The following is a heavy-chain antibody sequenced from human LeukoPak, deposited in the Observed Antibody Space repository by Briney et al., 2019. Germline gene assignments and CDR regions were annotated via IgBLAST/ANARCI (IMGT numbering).Heavy chain of an antibody. CDR1: GFTVSSNY. V-gene: IGHV3-66*01. CDR2: IYSGGST. Sequence: GGSLRLSCAASGFTVSSNYMSWVRQAPGKGLEWVSVIYSGGSTYYADSVKGRFTISRDHSKNTLYLQMNQLRAQDTGVYYCARCPPPPYYYGSGSYGYYYYMDVWGKGTTVTISS. J-gene: IGHJ6*03. CDR3: ARCPPPPYYYGSGSYGYYYYMDV. D-gene: IGHD3-10*01.